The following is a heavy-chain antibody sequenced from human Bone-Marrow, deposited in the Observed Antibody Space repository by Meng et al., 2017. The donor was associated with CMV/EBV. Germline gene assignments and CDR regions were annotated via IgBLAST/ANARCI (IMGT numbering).Heavy chain of an antibody. CDR3: ARGLWARFDP. D-gene: IGHD2-21*01. CDR2: INHSGST. CDR1: GGSFSGYY. V-gene: IGHV4-34*01. Sequence: SETLSLTCAVYGGSFSGYYWSWIRQPPGKGLEWIGEINHSGSTNYNPSLKSRVTISVDTSKNQFSLKLSPVTAADTAVYYCARGLWARFDPWGQGTLVTVSS. J-gene: IGHJ5*02.